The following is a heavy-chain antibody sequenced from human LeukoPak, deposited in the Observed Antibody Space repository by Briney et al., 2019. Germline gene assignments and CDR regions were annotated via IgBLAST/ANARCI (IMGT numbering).Heavy chain of an antibody. D-gene: IGHD4-17*01. CDR3: ARLGVRGDYADY. CDR2: IYYSGST. J-gene: IGHJ4*02. V-gene: IGHV4-59*08. CDR1: GGSISSYY. Sequence: NTSETLSLTCTVSGGSISSYYWSWIRQPPGKGLEWIGYIYYSGSTNYNPSLKSRVTISVGTSKNQFSLKLSSVTAADTAVYYCARLGVRGDYADYWGQGTLVTVSS.